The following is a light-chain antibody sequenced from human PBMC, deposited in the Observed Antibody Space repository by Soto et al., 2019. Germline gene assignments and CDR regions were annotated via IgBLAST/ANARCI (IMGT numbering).Light chain of an antibody. CDR3: QQINSLPIT. CDR2: TVS. J-gene: IGKJ5*01. V-gene: IGKV1-9*01. Sequence: DIQLTQSPSFLSASVGDRVTITCRASQGINNYLAWYQQKPGKAPKLLIHTVSTLQSGVTSRFRGSGSGTEFTLTISSLQPADFTIFYGQQINSLPITFGKGTRLEIK. CDR1: QGINNY.